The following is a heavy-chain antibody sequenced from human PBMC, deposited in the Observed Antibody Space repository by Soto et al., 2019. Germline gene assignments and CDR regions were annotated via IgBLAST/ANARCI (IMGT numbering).Heavy chain of an antibody. CDR2: ISAYNGNT. CDR3: ARPSIGLLYYYGMDV. V-gene: IGHV1-18*01. J-gene: IGHJ6*02. CDR1: GYTFTSYG. Sequence: GASVKVSCKASGYTFTSYGFSWVRQAPGQGLEWMGWISAYNGNTNYAQKLQGRVTMTTDTSTSTAYMELRSLRSDDTAVYYCARPSIGLLYYYGMDVWGQGTTVTVSS. D-gene: IGHD2-15*01.